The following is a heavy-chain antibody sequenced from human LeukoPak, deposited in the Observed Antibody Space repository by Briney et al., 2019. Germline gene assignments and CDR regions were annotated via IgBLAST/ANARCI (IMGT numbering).Heavy chain of an antibody. CDR1: GGTLSDHV. V-gene: IGHV1-69*01. D-gene: IGHD3-9*01. J-gene: IGHJ4*02. CDR3: ATYDVLTGFEY. CDR2: IIPLKGTS. Sequence: SVKVSCKASGGTLSDHVISWVRQAPEHGLEWMGGIIPLKGTSKLTQKLQDRATISADESTNTVYMEVRSLRSEDTALYYRATYDVLTGFEYWGQGTLVIVSS.